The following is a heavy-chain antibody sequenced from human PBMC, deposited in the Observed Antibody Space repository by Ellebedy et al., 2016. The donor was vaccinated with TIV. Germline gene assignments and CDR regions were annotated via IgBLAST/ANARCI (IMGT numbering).Heavy chain of an antibody. CDR3: VRDGDCGYNCLDY. V-gene: IGHV3-23*01. J-gene: IGHJ4*02. CDR2: IGDTAHNT. Sequence: GESLKISXAASGFTFSSYAMTWVRQAPGKGLEWVSGIGDTAHNTYYTDSVKGRFTISRDNSKNTLSLQMSSLRAEDTAVYYCVRDGDCGYNCLDYWGQGTLVTVSS. D-gene: IGHD5-24*01. CDR1: GFTFSSYA.